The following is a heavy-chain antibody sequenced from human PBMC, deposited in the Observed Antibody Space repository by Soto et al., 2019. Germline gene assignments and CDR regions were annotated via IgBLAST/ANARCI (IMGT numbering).Heavy chain of an antibody. Sequence: RASVKVSCKASGGTLSSYAISWVRQAPGQGLEWMGGIIPIFGTANYAQKFQGRVTITADKSTSTAYMELSSLRSEDTAVYYCARSSYYYDSSGYQMAFGAFDIWGQGTMVTVSS. CDR3: ARSSYYYDSSGYQMAFGAFDI. D-gene: IGHD3-22*01. J-gene: IGHJ3*02. CDR1: GGTLSSYA. V-gene: IGHV1-69*06. CDR2: IIPIFGTA.